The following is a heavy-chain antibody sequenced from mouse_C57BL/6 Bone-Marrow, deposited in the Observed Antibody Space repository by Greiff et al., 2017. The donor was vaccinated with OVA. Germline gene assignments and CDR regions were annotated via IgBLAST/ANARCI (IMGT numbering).Heavy chain of an antibody. V-gene: IGHV7-3*01. CDR1: GFTFTDYY. J-gene: IGHJ1*03. CDR3: ARSPYYYGRWYFDV. CDR2: IRNKANGYTT. D-gene: IGHD1-1*01. Sequence: EVKLVESGGGLVQPGGSLSLSCAASGFTFTDYYMSWVRQPPGKALEWLGFIRNKANGYTTESSASVKGRFTISRDNSQSILYLQMNALRAEDSATYYCARSPYYYGRWYFDVWGTGTTVTVSS.